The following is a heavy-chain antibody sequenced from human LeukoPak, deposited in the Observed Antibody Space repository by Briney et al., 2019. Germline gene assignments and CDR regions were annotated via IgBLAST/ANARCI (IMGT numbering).Heavy chain of an antibody. CDR2: IYTSGST. Sequence: SETLSLTCTVSGGSISSYYWSWIRQPAGKGLEWIGRIYTSGSTNYNPSLKSRVTMSVDTSKNQFSLKLSSVTAADTAVFYCARETEDWFGDLLSYFDYWGRGFLVSVSS. CDR1: GGSISSYY. J-gene: IGHJ4*02. D-gene: IGHD3-10*01. CDR3: ARETEDWFGDLLSYFDY. V-gene: IGHV4-4*07.